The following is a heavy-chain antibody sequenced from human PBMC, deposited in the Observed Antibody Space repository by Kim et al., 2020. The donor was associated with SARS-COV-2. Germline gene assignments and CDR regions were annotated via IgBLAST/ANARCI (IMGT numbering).Heavy chain of an antibody. D-gene: IGHD6-13*01. CDR1: GFNFADYV. Sequence: GGSLRLSCAASGFNFADYVVSWVRQAPGKGLEWVSGISGSGGYTYYADSVKGRFTTSKDTSKKTVYLDMDSLGAEDTAVYFCARERGYGSSWFVEWGQG. CDR3: ARERGYGSSWFVE. J-gene: IGHJ4*02. CDR2: ISGSGGYT. V-gene: IGHV3-23*01.